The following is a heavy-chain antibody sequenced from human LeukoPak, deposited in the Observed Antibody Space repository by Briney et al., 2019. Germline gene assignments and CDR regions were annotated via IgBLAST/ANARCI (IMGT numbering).Heavy chain of an antibody. Sequence: GGSLRLSCVASGFTFSSYAMSWVRQAPGKGLEWVSAISGSDGYTYSADSVKGRFTISRDNSKNTLYLQMNSLRAEDTAIYYSAKDLSSSVYYPIDYWGQGTLVTVSS. CDR3: AKDLSSSVYYPIDY. CDR2: ISGSDGYT. J-gene: IGHJ4*02. CDR1: GFTFSSYA. V-gene: IGHV3-23*01. D-gene: IGHD3-22*01.